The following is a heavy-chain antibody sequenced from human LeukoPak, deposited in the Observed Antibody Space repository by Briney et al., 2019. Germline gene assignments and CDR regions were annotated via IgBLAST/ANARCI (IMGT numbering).Heavy chain of an antibody. J-gene: IGHJ4*02. D-gene: IGHD3-22*01. CDR1: GFIFSNYG. Sequence: PGGSLRLSCVASGFIFSNYGMHWVRQAPGKGLEWVAVIWYDGSNKYCADSVKGRFTISRDNSKNTVYLQMNSLRVEDTAIYYCARDDYYDRSGYPGYWGQGTLVTVSS. V-gene: IGHV3-33*01. CDR3: ARDDYYDRSGYPGY. CDR2: IWYDGSNK.